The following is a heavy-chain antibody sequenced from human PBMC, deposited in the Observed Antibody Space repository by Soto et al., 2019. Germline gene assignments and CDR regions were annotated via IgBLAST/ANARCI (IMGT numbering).Heavy chain of an antibody. CDR3: ASREELADQAFDI. CDR1: GGTFSSYT. D-gene: IGHD1-7*01. CDR2: IIPILGIA. J-gene: IGHJ3*02. Sequence: QVQLVQSGAEVKKPGSSVKVSCKASGGTFSSYTISWVRQAPGQGLEWMGRIIPILGIANYAQKFQGRVTSTADKSTSTAYMELSSLRSEDTAVYYCASREELADQAFDIWGQGTMVTVSS. V-gene: IGHV1-69*02.